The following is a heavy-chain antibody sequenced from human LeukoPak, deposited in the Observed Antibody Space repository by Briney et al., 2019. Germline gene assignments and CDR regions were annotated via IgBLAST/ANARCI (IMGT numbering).Heavy chain of an antibody. D-gene: IGHD3-9*01. CDR3: ASTDQGDDILTGYYPIDY. V-gene: IGHV4-4*02. Sequence: SETLSLTCAVSGGSVSNSNWWSWVRQPPGKGLEWIGEIYPSGITNCNPSLKSRITISMDKSRNQFSLNLNSVTAADSAVYYCASTDQGDDILTGYYPIDYWGQGTLVTVSS. CDR2: IYPSGIT. CDR1: GGSVSNSNW. J-gene: IGHJ4*02.